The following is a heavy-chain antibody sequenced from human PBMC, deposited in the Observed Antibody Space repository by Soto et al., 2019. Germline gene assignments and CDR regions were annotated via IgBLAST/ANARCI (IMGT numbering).Heavy chain of an antibody. J-gene: IGHJ4*02. CDR2: ISSSSSTI. CDR1: GFTFSSYS. D-gene: IGHD5-12*01. Sequence: GSLRLSCAASGFTFSSYSMNWVRQAPGKGLEWVSYISSSSSTIYYADSVKGRFTISRDNAKNSLYLQMNSLRDEDTAVYYCARDPIYSGYPGHFDYWGQGTLVTVSS. V-gene: IGHV3-48*02. CDR3: ARDPIYSGYPGHFDY.